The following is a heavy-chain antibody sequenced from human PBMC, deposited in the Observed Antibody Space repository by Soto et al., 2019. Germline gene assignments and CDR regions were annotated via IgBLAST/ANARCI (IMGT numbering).Heavy chain of an antibody. CDR1: GGSISSYY. CDR2: IYYSGST. Sequence: LSLTCTVSGGSISSYYWSWIRQPPGKGLEWIGYIYYSGSTNYNPSLKSRVTISVDTSKNQFSLKLSSVTAADTAVYYCARHSSMAYYDILTGYTRPQFDYWGQGTLVTVS. D-gene: IGHD3-9*01. CDR3: ARHSSMAYYDILTGYTRPQFDY. J-gene: IGHJ4*02. V-gene: IGHV4-59*08.